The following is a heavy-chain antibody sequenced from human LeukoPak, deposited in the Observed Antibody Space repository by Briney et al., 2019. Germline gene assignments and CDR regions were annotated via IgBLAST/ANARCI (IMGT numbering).Heavy chain of an antibody. CDR3: AREVYCSHTTCYYFDY. J-gene: IGHJ4*02. CDR2: ISDSSRYT. V-gene: IGHV3-21*01. CDR1: GFTFSSYS. D-gene: IGHD2/OR15-2a*01. Sequence: PGGSLRLSCAASGFTFSSYSMNWVRQAPGKGLEWVSSISDSSRYTFYADSVKGRFTISRDNAKNSLYLQMNSLRAEDTAVYYCAREVYCSHTTCYYFDYWGLGTLVTVSS.